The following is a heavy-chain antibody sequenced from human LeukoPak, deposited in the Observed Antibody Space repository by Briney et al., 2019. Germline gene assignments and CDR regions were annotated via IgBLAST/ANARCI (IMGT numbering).Heavy chain of an antibody. CDR3: ASAVSTIKDGYNPWRTLDY. J-gene: IGHJ4*02. Sequence: GGSLRLSCAASGFTFSNYAMTWVRQTPGKGLEWVSAISPSGGSTYYADSVKGRFTISRDNSKNTLFLQMNSLRAGDTALYYCASAVSTIKDGYNPWRTLDYWGQGTLVTVSS. V-gene: IGHV3-23*01. CDR2: ISPSGGST. CDR1: GFTFSNYA. D-gene: IGHD5-24*01.